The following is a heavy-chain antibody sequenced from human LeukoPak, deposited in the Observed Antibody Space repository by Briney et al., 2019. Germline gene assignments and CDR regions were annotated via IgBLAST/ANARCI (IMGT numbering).Heavy chain of an antibody. CDR3: ARAPGGYYYYYYYMDV. D-gene: IGHD2-8*02. Sequence: SETLSLTCTVSGGSISSYYWSWIRQPPGKGLEWIGYIYYSGSTNYNPSLKSRVTISVDTSKNQFSLKLSSVTAADTAVYYCARAPGGYYYYYYYMDVWGKGTTVTVSS. CDR1: GGSISSYY. J-gene: IGHJ6*03. V-gene: IGHV4-59*01. CDR2: IYYSGST.